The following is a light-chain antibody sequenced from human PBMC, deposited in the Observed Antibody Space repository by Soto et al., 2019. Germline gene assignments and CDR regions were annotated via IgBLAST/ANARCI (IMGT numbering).Light chain of an antibody. J-gene: IGLJ2*01. Sequence: QSVLTQPPSVSAAPGQKVTISCSGSSSNIGSNFLSWYQQLPGTAPKLLIYDSNKRPSGIPDRFSGSKSGTSATLGITGLQTGDEADYYCGTGDSSLSVVVFGGGTKLTVL. CDR2: DSN. V-gene: IGLV1-51*01. CDR1: SSNIGSNF. CDR3: GTGDSSLSVVV.